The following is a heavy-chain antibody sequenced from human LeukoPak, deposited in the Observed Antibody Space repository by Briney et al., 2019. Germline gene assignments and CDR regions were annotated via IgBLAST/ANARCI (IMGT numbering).Heavy chain of an antibody. J-gene: IGHJ3*02. CDR3: ARDRPVVLASGAVAGLDAFDI. Sequence: SGGSLRLSCAASGFTVSSNYMSWVRQAPGKGLEWVSVIYSGGSTYYADFVKGRFTISRDNSKNTLYLQMNSLRAEDTAVYYCARDRPVVLASGAVAGLDAFDIWGQGTMVTVSS. D-gene: IGHD6-19*01. V-gene: IGHV3-53*01. CDR2: IYSGGST. CDR1: GFTVSSNY.